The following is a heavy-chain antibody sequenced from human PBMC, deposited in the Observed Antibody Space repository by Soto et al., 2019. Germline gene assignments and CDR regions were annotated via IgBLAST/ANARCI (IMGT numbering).Heavy chain of an antibody. V-gene: IGHV4-59*01. CDR1: GGSISSYY. CDR2: IYYSGST. J-gene: IGHJ6*02. Sequence: PSETLSLTCTVSGGSISSYYWSWIRQPPGKGLEWIGYIYYSGSTNYNPSLKSRVTISVDTSKNQFSLKLSSVTAADTAVYYCARGNFDWLSYGMGVWGQGTTVTVSS. CDR3: ARGNFDWLSYGMGV. D-gene: IGHD3-9*01.